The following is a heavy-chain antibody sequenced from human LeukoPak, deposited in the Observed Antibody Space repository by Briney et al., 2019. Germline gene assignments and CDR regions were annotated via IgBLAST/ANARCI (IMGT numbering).Heavy chain of an antibody. Sequence: PGGSLRLSCAASGLSFSSYSMNWVRQAPGKGLEWVSYITRSSSPIHYADSVKGRFTISRDNAKNALYLQMDSLRAEDTAVYYCTRDPHAPDYWGQGTLVTVSS. CDR1: GLSFSSYS. D-gene: IGHD2-2*01. CDR3: TRDPHAPDY. CDR2: ITRSSSPI. V-gene: IGHV3-48*01. J-gene: IGHJ4*02.